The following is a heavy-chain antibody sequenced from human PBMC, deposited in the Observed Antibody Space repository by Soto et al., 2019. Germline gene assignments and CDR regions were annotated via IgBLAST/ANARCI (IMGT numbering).Heavy chain of an antibody. V-gene: IGHV1-8*01. CDR2: MNPQGGET. CDR1: GYSFTSLH. D-gene: IGHD3-10*01. CDR3: ARGSQGTVDD. Sequence: QVQLVQSGADVRRPGASVKVSCKASGYSFTSLHFNWVRQANGQGLEWSGWMNPQGGETGYAQRFQGRVNMTREISLITDYMELVSLISHDTAVYFCARGSQGTVDDWGQGAPVTVS. J-gene: IGHJ4*02.